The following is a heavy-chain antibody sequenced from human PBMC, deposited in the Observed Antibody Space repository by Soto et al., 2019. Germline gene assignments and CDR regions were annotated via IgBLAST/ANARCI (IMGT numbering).Heavy chain of an antibody. D-gene: IGHD2-2*01. CDR3: ARVGCSSTSCSRAFDI. V-gene: IGHV3-11*05. CDR1: GFTFSDYY. Sequence: QVQLVESGGGLVKPGGSLRLSCAASGFTFSDYYMSWIRQAPGKGPEWVSYISSSGSYTNYADSVKGRFTISRDNAKNSLYLQMNSLRAEDTAVYFCARVGCSSTSCSRAFDIWGQGTMVTVSS. J-gene: IGHJ3*02. CDR2: ISSSGSYT.